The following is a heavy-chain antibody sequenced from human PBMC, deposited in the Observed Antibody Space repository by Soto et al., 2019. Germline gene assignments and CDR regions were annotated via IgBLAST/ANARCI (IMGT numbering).Heavy chain of an antibody. D-gene: IGHD5-12*01. Sequence: QVQLQESGPGLVKPSQTLSLTCTVSGGSISSGGYYWSWIRQHPGKGLEWIGYIYYSGSTYYNPSLXXXVXXSVDTSKNQFSLKLSSVTAADTAVYYCAYYSGYEYFYGLDVWGQGTTVTVSS. V-gene: IGHV4-31*03. J-gene: IGHJ6*02. CDR3: AYYSGYEYFYGLDV. CDR2: IYYSGST. CDR1: GGSISSGGYY.